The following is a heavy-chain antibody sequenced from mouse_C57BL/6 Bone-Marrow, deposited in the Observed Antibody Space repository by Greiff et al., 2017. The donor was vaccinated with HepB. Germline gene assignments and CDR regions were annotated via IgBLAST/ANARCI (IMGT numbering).Heavy chain of an antibody. CDR2: IYPGSGST. CDR3: ARRGYYGSSYPLFDY. D-gene: IGHD1-1*01. CDR1: GYTFTSYW. J-gene: IGHJ2*01. V-gene: IGHV1-55*01. Sequence: QVQLQQPGAELVKPGASVKMSCKASGYTFTSYWVTWVKQRPGQGLEWIGDIYPGSGSTNYNEKFKSKATLTVDTSSSTAYLQLSSLTSEDSAVYYCARRGYYGSSYPLFDYWGQGTTLTVSS.